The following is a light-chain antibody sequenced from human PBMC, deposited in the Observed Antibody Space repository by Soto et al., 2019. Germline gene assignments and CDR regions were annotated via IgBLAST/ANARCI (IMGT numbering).Light chain of an antibody. CDR1: QSISSY. CDR2: AAS. V-gene: IGKV1-39*01. Sequence: DIQMTQSPSSLSASVGERVTITCRASQSISSYLNWYQQKPGKAPKLLIYAASSLQSGVPSRFSGSGSGTDFTLIISSLRPEDFATYYCQQSYSTPFTFGGGTKVEIK. CDR3: QQSYSTPFT. J-gene: IGKJ4*01.